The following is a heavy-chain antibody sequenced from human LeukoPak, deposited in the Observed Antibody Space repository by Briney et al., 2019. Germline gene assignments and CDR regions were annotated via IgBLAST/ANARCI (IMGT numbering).Heavy chain of an antibody. J-gene: IGHJ4*02. CDR2: IYYSGST. CDR3: ASEPLYYYDSSGYYYTD. Sequence: SETLSLTCTVSGGSISSYYWSWIRQPPGKGLEWIGYIYYSGSTNYNPSLKSRVTISVDTSKNQFSLKLSSVTAADTAVYYCASEPLYYYDSSGYYYTDWGQGTLVTVSS. V-gene: IGHV4-59*01. CDR1: GGSISSYY. D-gene: IGHD3-22*01.